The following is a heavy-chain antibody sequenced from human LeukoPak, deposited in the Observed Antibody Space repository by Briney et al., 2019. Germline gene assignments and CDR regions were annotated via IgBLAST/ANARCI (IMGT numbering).Heavy chain of an antibody. CDR2: IYHSGST. J-gene: IGHJ6*03. V-gene: IGHV4-38-2*02. Sequence: PSETLSLTCTVSGYSISSGYYWGWIRQPPGKGLEWIGSIYHSGSTYYNPSLKSRVTISVDTSKNQFSLKLSSVTAADTAVYYCARDLHYYGSGDYYYYYMDVWGKGTTVTVSS. CDR3: ARDLHYYGSGDYYYYYMDV. D-gene: IGHD3-10*01. CDR1: GYSISSGYY.